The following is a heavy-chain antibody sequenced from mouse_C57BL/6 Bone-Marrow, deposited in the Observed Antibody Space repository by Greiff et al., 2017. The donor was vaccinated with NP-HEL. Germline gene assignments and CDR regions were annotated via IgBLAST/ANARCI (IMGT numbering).Heavy chain of an antibody. D-gene: IGHD2-12*01. V-gene: IGHV3-6*01. CDR2: ISYDGNN. CDR1: GYSITSGYY. Sequence: ESGPGLVKPSQSLSLTCSVTGYSITSGYYWNWIRQFPGNKLEWMGYISYDGNNNYNPSLKNRTSITRDTSKNQFFLKLNSVTTEDTATYYCARLPAYWGQGTLVTVSA. J-gene: IGHJ3*01. CDR3: ARLPAY.